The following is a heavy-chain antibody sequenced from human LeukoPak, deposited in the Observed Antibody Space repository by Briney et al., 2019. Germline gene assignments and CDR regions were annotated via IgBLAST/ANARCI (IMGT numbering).Heavy chain of an antibody. CDR3: AREWEWELRRGAGYFDY. CDR2: IYYCGST. CDR1: GGSISSGDYY. J-gene: IGHJ4*02. V-gene: IGHV4-30-4*08. Sequence: SQTLSLTCTVSGGSISSGDYYWSWIRQPPGKGLEWIGYIYYCGSTYYNPSLKSRVTISVNTSKNQFSLKLSSVTAADTAVYYCAREWEWELRRGAGYFDYWGQGTLVTVSS. D-gene: IGHD1-26*01.